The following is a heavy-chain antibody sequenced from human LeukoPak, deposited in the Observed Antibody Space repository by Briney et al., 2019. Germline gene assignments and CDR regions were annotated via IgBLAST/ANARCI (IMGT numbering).Heavy chain of an antibody. Sequence: GGSLRLSCAASGFTFSSYAMHWVRQAPGKGLEWVAVISYDGSNKYYADSVKGRFTISRDNSKNTLYLQMNSLRAEDTAVYYCARGTYYYDSSGHDAFDIWGQGTMVTVSS. V-gene: IGHV3-30-3*01. CDR3: ARGTYYYDSSGHDAFDI. CDR2: ISYDGSNK. J-gene: IGHJ3*02. D-gene: IGHD3-22*01. CDR1: GFTFSSYA.